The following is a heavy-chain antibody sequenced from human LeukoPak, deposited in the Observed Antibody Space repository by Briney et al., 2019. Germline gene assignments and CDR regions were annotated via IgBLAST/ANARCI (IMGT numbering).Heavy chain of an antibody. D-gene: IGHD2-15*01. CDR3: ARARYCSGGSCYLFDY. J-gene: IGHJ4*02. CDR1: GGTFSSYA. Sequence: GASVKVSCKASGGTFSSYAISWVRQAPGQGLEWMGGIIPIFGTANYAQKFQGRVTITTDESTSTAYMELSSLRSEDTAVYYCARARYCSGGSCYLFDYWPQGTLVTVSS. V-gene: IGHV1-69*05. CDR2: IIPIFGTA.